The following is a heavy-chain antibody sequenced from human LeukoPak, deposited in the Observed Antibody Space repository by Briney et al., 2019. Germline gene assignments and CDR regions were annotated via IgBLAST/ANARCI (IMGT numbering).Heavy chain of an antibody. CDR3: VNYDSSGYYYVG. CDR1: GFTFSSYG. Sequence: GGSLRLSCAASGFTFSSYGMQWVRQAPGKGLEWVAVISYDGSKKYYADSVKGRFTISRDNSKKTLYLQMNSLRAEDTAVYYCVNYDSSGYYYVGWGQGTLVTVSS. J-gene: IGHJ4*02. D-gene: IGHD3-22*01. CDR2: ISYDGSKK. V-gene: IGHV3-30*18.